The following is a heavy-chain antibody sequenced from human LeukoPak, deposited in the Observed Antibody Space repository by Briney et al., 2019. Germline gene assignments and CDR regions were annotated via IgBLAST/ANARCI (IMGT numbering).Heavy chain of an antibody. J-gene: IGHJ4*02. Sequence: SVKVSCKASGGTFSSYAISWVRQAPGQGLEWMGGIIPIFGTANYAQKFQGRVTITADKSTSTAYMELSSLRAEDTALYYCAKDRDSGYDLRGFYFDYWGQGTLVTVSS. CDR3: AKDRDSGYDLRGFYFDY. CDR1: GGTFSSYA. CDR2: IIPIFGTA. D-gene: IGHD5-12*01. V-gene: IGHV1-69*06.